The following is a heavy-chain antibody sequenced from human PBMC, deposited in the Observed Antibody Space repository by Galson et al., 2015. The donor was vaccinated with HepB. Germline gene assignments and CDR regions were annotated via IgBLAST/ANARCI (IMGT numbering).Heavy chain of an antibody. V-gene: IGHV3-30*04. D-gene: IGHD3-10*01. CDR1: GLTFNFFA. CDR2: ISHDGSDT. J-gene: IGHJ6*02. CDR3: AKDPDYYGAGSYSYHGMDV. Sequence: SLRLSCAASGLTFNFFAINWVRQAPGKGLEWVAVISHDGSDTYYADSVKGRFTISRDDSKSTLYLQMNSLRVEDTAVYYCAKDPDYYGAGSYSYHGMDVWGQGTTVTVSS.